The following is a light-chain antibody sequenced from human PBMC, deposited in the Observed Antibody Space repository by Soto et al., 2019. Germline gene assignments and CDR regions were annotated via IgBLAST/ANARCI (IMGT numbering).Light chain of an antibody. V-gene: IGKV1-5*01. CDR3: QQYTNTVNPWM. J-gene: IGKJ2*01. CDR2: DAS. CDR1: QTIITW. Sequence: EIQVTQSPSSLSASVGYRVTITCRASQTIITWMACYQQNPGKAPXLLVYDASTFQSGVASSFSGSGSVTECTRIISGLQPCESATYCGQQYTNTVNPWMFGQVT.